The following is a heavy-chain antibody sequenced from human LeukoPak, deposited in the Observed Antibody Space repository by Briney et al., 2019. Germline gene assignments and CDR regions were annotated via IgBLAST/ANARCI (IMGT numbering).Heavy chain of an antibody. CDR3: ARDAGPGYYYYYYMDV. V-gene: IGHV1-8*01. Sequence: ASVKVSCKASGYTFTSYDINWVRQATGQGLEWMGWMNPNSGNTGYAQEFQGRVTMTRNTSISTAYMELSSLRSEDTAVYYCARDAGPGYYYYYYMDVWGKGTTVTVSS. CDR1: GYTFTSYD. CDR2: MNPNSGNT. J-gene: IGHJ6*03.